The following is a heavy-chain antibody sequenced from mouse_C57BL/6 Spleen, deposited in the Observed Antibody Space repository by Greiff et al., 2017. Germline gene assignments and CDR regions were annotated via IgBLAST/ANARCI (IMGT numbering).Heavy chain of an antibody. Sequence: VQLQQPGAELVMPGASVKLSCKASGYTFTSYWMHWVKQRPGQGLEWIGEIDPSDSYTNYNQKFKGKSTLTVDKSSSTAYMQLSSLTSEDSAVYYCASYYYGSLYYFDYWGQGTTLTVSS. J-gene: IGHJ2*01. CDR2: IDPSDSYT. CDR1: GYTFTSYW. V-gene: IGHV1-69*01. D-gene: IGHD1-1*01. CDR3: ASYYYGSLYYFDY.